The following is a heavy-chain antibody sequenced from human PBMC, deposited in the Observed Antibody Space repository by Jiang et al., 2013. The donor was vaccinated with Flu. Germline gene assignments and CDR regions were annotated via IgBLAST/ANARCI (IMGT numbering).Heavy chain of an antibody. D-gene: IGHD4-23*01. Sequence: SGSGLVKPSETLSLTCTVSGGSISSSSYYWGWIRQPPGKGLEWIGSIYYSGSTYYNPSLKSRVTISVDTSKNQFSLKLSSVTAADTAVYYCARFYGANSIVDYWGQGTLVTVSS. CDR3: ARFYGANSIVDY. CDR1: GGSISSSSYY. V-gene: IGHV4-39*07. CDR2: IYYSGST. J-gene: IGHJ4*02.